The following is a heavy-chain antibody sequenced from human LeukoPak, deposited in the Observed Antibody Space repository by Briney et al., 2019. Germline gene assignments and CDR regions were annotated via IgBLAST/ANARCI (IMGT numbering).Heavy chain of an antibody. D-gene: IGHD2-2*01. J-gene: IGHJ4*02. Sequence: GGSLRLSCAASGFTFSTYSMNWVRQAPGKGLEWVSSITSSSSYIYHADSVKGRFTISRDNAKNSLDLQMNSLRAEDTSVYYCAREGYCSSTSCQFDYWGQGILVTVSS. V-gene: IGHV3-21*01. CDR1: GFTFSTYS. CDR2: ITSSSSYI. CDR3: AREGYCSSTSCQFDY.